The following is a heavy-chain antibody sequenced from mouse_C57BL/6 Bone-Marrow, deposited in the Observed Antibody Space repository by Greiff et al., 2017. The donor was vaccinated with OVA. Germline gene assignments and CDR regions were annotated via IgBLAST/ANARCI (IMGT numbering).Heavy chain of an antibody. J-gene: IGHJ3*01. CDR2: IYPSDSGT. V-gene: IGHV1-61*01. CDR1: GYTFTSYW. CDR3: ARGGGYDGQFAY. Sequence: VQLQQPGAELVRPGSSVKLSCKASGYTFTSYWMEWVQQRPGQGLEWIGNIYPSDSGTHYNQKFKDKATLTVDKSSSTAYMQLSSLTSEDSAVYYCARGGGYDGQFAYWGQGTLVTVSA. D-gene: IGHD2-3*01.